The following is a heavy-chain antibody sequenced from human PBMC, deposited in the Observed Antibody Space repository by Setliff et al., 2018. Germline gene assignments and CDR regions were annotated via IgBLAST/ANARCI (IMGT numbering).Heavy chain of an antibody. V-gene: IGHV4-34*01. J-gene: IGHJ5*02. CDR3: GRSEAYNWFDP. CDR2: INHSGST. Sequence: ASETLSLTCAVYGGSFSGYYWSWIRQPPGKGLEWIGEINHSGSTNYNPSLKSRVTISVDTSKNQFSLKLSSVTAADTAVYYCGRSEAYNWFDPWGQGTLVTVSS. CDR1: GGSFSGYY.